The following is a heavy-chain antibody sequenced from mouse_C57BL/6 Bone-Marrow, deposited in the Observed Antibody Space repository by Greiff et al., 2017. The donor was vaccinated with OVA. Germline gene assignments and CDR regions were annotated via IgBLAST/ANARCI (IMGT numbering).Heavy chain of an antibody. CDR2: ISDGGSYT. J-gene: IGHJ3*01. Sequence: EVKLVESGGGLVKPGGSLKLSCAASGFTFSSYAMSWVRQTPEKRLEWVATISDGGSYTYYPDNVKGRFTISRDNAKNNLYLQMSHLKSEDTAMYYCAREGVTTRAWFAYWGQGTLVTVSA. CDR3: AREGVTTRAWFAY. D-gene: IGHD2-2*01. V-gene: IGHV5-4*01. CDR1: GFTFSSYA.